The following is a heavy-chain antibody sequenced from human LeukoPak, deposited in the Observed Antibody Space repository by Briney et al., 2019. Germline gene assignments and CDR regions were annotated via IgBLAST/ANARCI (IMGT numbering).Heavy chain of an antibody. D-gene: IGHD2-21*02. CDR2: INSDGSST. V-gene: IGHV3-74*01. Sequence: GGSLRLSCAASGFTFSIYWMHWVRQAPGKGLVWVSRINSDGSSTSYADAVKGRFTISRDNAKNTPYLQMNSLRAEDTAVYYCARDDAYCGGDCPKFDYWGQGTLVTVSS. J-gene: IGHJ4*02. CDR3: ARDDAYCGGDCPKFDY. CDR1: GFTFSIYW.